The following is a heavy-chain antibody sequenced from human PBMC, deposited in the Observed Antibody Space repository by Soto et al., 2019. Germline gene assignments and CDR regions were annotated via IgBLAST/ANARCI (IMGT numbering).Heavy chain of an antibody. V-gene: IGHV3-48*02. CDR2: ISSSSSTI. CDR3: ATVDIVPRKGVY. J-gene: IGHJ4*02. Sequence: PGGSLRLSCAASGFTCSSYSMNWVRQAPGKGLEWVSYISSSSSTIYYADSVKGRFTISRDNAKNSLYLQMNSLRDEDTAVYYCATVDIVPRKGVYWGQGNLVTVS. D-gene: IGHD5-12*01. CDR1: GFTCSSYS.